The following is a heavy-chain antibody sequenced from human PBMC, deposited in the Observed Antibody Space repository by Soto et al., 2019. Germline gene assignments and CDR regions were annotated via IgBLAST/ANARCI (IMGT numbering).Heavy chain of an antibody. CDR1: GGSITSGGYS. CDR2: TYQSGSA. J-gene: IGHJ6*02. Sequence: QLQLQESGSGLVKPSQTLSLTCTVSGGSITSGGYSWTWIRQSPGKGLEWIGYTYQSGSAYYNPSLKRRVTMSVDRSTNQFSLNLTSVTASDTAVYYCARDYYGMDVWGQGTKVTVSS. V-gene: IGHV4-30-2*06. CDR3: ARDYYGMDV.